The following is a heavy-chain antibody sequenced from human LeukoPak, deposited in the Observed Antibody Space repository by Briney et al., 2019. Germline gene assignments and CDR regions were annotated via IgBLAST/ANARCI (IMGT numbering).Heavy chain of an antibody. CDR1: GFTFSNYG. CDR2: IRYDGDNK. CDR3: AKRTMTRDGYKGIDY. Sequence: PGGSLRLSCAASGFTFSNYGMHWVRQAPGKGLEWVAYIRYDGDNKYYADSVKGRFTISRDNSKNTLYLQMNSLRAEDTAVYYCAKRTMTRDGYKGIDYWGQGTLVTVSS. V-gene: IGHV3-30*02. D-gene: IGHD5-24*01. J-gene: IGHJ4*02.